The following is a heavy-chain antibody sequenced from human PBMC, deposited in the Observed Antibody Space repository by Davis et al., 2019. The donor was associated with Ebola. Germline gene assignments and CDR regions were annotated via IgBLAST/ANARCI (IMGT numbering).Heavy chain of an antibody. CDR2: INPNSGGT. J-gene: IGHJ4*02. CDR1: GYTFTGYY. Sequence: ASVQVSCMASGYTFTGYYMHWVRQAPGQGLEWMGWINPNSGGTNYAQKFQGWVTMTRDTSISTAYMELSRLRSDDTAVYYCARGGYCSGGSCYFFDDWGQGTLVTVSS. V-gene: IGHV1-2*04. D-gene: IGHD2-15*01. CDR3: ARGGYCSGGSCYFFDD.